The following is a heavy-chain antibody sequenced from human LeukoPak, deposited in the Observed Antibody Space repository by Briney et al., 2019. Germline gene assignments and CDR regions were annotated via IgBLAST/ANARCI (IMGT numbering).Heavy chain of an antibody. J-gene: IGHJ6*03. CDR3: ARDIEYSSSSYMDV. V-gene: IGHV4-34*01. CDR2: INHSGST. CDR1: GGSFSGYY. D-gene: IGHD6-6*01. Sequence: PSETLSLTCAVYGGSFSGYYWSWIRQPPGKGLEWIGEINHSGSTNYNPSLKSRVTISVDTSKNQFSLKLSSVTAADTAVYYCARDIEYSSSSYMDVWGKGTTVTVSS.